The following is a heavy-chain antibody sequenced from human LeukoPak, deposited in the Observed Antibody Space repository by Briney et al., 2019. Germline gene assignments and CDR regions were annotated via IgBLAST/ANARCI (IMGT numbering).Heavy chain of an antibody. Sequence: SETLSLTCAVSGYSISSGYYWGWIRQPPGKGLEWIGSIYHSGSTYYNPSLKSRVTISVDTSKNQFSLKLSSVTAADTAAYYCARQLVPARSNWFDPWGQGTLVTVSP. CDR2: IYHSGST. D-gene: IGHD6-13*01. CDR3: ARQLVPARSNWFDP. CDR1: GYSISSGYY. V-gene: IGHV4-38-2*01. J-gene: IGHJ5*02.